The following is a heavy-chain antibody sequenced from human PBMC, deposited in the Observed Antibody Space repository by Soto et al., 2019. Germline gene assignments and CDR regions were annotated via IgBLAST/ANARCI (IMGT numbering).Heavy chain of an antibody. D-gene: IGHD4-17*01. CDR2: IIPILGIA. CDR1: GGTFSSYT. V-gene: IGHV1-69*02. J-gene: IGHJ4*02. Sequence: QVQLVQSGAEVKKPGSSVKVSCKASGGTFSSYTISWVRQAPGQGLEWMGRIIPILGIANYAQKFQGRVTXTXXKSTSTGYMELGSQRSEDTAVYYCARGVDDYGDHYWGQGTLVTVSS. CDR3: ARGVDDYGDHY.